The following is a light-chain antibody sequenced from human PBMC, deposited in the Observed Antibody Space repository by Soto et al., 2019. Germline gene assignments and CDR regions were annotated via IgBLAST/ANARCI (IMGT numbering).Light chain of an antibody. CDR2: DVS. CDR3: CSYAGSYTWV. V-gene: IGLV2-11*01. CDR1: SSDVGGYNY. Sequence: QAVVTQPRSVSGSPGQSVTISCTGTSSDVGGYNYVSWYQHHPGKAPKLMIHDVSKRPSGVPDRFSGSKSGNTASLSISGLQAGDAADYYGCSYAGSYTWVFGGGTKLTVL. J-gene: IGLJ3*02.